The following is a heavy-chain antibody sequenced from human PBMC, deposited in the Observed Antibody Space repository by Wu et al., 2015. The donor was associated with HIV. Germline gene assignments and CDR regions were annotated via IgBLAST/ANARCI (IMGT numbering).Heavy chain of an antibody. D-gene: IGHD3-9*01. J-gene: IGHJ6*03. CDR2: IIPIFGTA. CDR1: GYTFTSYD. CDR3: ARDRSTYYDILTGYPYYYYYMDV. V-gene: IGHV1-69*13. Sequence: QVQLVQSGAEVKKPGASVKVSCKASGYTFTSYDINWVRQATGQGLEWMGGIIPIFGTANYAQKFQGRVTITADESTSTAYMELSSLRSEDTAVYYCARDRSTYYDILTGYPYYYYYMDVWGKGTTVTVSS.